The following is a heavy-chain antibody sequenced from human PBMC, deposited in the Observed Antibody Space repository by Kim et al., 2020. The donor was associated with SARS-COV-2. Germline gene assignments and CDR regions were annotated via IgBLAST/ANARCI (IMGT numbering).Heavy chain of an antibody. CDR2: IWYDGSNK. D-gene: IGHD3-9*01. Sequence: GGSLRLSCAASGFTFSSYGMHWVRQAPGKGLEWVAVIWYDGSNKYYADSVKGRFTISRDNSKNTLYLQMNSLRAEDTAVYYCAKVGVRLVTTIYGMDVWGQGTTVTVSS. J-gene: IGHJ6*02. CDR3: AKVGVRLVTTIYGMDV. V-gene: IGHV3-33*06. CDR1: GFTFSSYG.